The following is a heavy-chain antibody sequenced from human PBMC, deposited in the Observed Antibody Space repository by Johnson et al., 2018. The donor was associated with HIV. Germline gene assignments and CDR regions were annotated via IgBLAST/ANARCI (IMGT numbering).Heavy chain of an antibody. CDR1: GFTFSSYV. J-gene: IGHJ3*01. Sequence: HVQLVESGGGVVQPGRSLRLSCAASGFTFSSYVMHWVRQAPGKGLEWVALMSYDGSNKFYADSLKGRFTVSRDISKNTLYLQINGLSAEDTAVYYCARDRRVAAITYAFDFWGQGTMVTVSS. CDR2: MSYDGSNK. CDR3: ARDRRVAAITYAFDF. D-gene: IGHD6-13*01. V-gene: IGHV3-30*04.